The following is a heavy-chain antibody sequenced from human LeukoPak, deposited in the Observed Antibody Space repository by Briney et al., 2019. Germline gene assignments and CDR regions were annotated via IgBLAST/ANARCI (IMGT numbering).Heavy chain of an antibody. V-gene: IGHV1-2*02. CDR1: GYTFTGYY. CDR2: INPNSGGT. CDR3: ARGGYDYYFDY. Sequence: ASVKVSCKASGYTFTGYYMQWVRQAPGQGRGWMGWINPNSGGTNYAQKFQGRVTMTRDTSISTAYMELSSLRSDDTAVYYCARGGYDYYFDYWGQGTLVTVSS. J-gene: IGHJ4*02. D-gene: IGHD5-12*01.